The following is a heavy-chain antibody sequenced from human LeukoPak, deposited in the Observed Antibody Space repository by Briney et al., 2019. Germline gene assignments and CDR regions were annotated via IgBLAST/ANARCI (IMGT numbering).Heavy chain of an antibody. CDR3: AGSKKEDYFDY. CDR2: IYHSGST. Sequence: SETLSLTCTVSGGSISSYYWSWIRQPPGKGLEWIGYIYHSGSTNYNPSLKSRVTISADTSKNQFSLKVSSVTAADTAVYYCAGSKKEDYFDYWGQGTLVTVSS. J-gene: IGHJ4*02. V-gene: IGHV4-59*08. CDR1: GGSISSYY.